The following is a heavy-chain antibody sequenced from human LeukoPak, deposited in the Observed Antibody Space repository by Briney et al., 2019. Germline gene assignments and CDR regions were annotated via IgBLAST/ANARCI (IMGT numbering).Heavy chain of an antibody. J-gene: IGHJ3*02. CDR2: INHSGST. CDR1: GGSFSGYH. Sequence: SETLSLTCAVYGGSFSGYHWSWIRQPPGKGLEWIGEINHSGSTNYNPSLKSRVTISVDTSKNQFSLKLSSVTAADTAVYYCARDGYSSSWSENHDAFDIWGQGTMVTVSS. CDR3: ARDGYSSSWSENHDAFDI. V-gene: IGHV4-34*01. D-gene: IGHD6-13*01.